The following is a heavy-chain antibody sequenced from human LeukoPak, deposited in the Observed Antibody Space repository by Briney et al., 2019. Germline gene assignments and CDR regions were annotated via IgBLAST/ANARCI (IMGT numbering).Heavy chain of an antibody. J-gene: IGHJ4*02. CDR2: INYSGST. Sequence: RSSETLSLTCTVSGGTISSYYWSWIRQPPGKGLEWIGYINYSGSTNYNPSLKSRVTMSVVTSKNQFSLKLSSVTAADTAVYYCARDGGAAGDSFDYWGQGTLVTVSS. CDR3: ARDGGAAGDSFDY. CDR1: GGTISSYY. V-gene: IGHV4-59*01. D-gene: IGHD6-13*01.